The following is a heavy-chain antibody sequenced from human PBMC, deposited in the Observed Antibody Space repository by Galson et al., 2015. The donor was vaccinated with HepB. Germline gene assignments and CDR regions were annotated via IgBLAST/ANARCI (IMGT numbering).Heavy chain of an antibody. J-gene: IGHJ4*02. D-gene: IGHD4-17*01. Sequence: SVKVSCKASGGTFSSYAISWVRQAPGQGLEWMGGIIPIFGTANYAQKFQGRVTITADKSTSTAYMELSSLRSEDTAVYYCARTTVTTRWALDYWGQGTLVTVSS. V-gene: IGHV1-69*06. CDR2: IIPIFGTA. CDR3: ARTTVTTRWALDY. CDR1: GGTFSSYA.